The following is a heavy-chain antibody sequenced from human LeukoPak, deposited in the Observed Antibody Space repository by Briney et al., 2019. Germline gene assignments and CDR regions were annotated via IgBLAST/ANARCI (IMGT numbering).Heavy chain of an antibody. CDR1: GYTFTSYG. J-gene: IGHJ3*02. Sequence: ASVKVSCKASGYTFTSYGISWVRQAPGQGLEWMGWISAYNGNTNYAQKLQGRVTMTTDTSTSTAYMELSSLRSEDTAVYYCARVRYSSSWYILRDAFDIWGQGTMVTVSS. D-gene: IGHD6-13*01. V-gene: IGHV1-18*01. CDR2: ISAYNGNT. CDR3: ARVRYSSSWYILRDAFDI.